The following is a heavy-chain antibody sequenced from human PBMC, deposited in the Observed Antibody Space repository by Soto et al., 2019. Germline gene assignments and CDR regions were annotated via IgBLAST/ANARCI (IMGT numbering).Heavy chain of an antibody. CDR2: IKSKTDVGTT. J-gene: IGHJ6*02. CDR3: TTGCWYGDCDYYYYGMDV. V-gene: IGHV3-15*07. CDR1: GFTFSNAW. D-gene: IGHD4-17*01. Sequence: EVQLVESGGGLVKPGGSLRLSCAASGFTFSNAWMNWVRQAPGKGLEWVGRIKSKTDVGTTDYAAPVKGRFTISSDDSKNTLYLQMNSLKTEDTAVYYCTTGCWYGDCDYYYYGMDVWGQGTTVTVSS.